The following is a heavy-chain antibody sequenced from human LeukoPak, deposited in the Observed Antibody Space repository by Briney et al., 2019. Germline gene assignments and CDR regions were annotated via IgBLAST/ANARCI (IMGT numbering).Heavy chain of an antibody. D-gene: IGHD6-13*01. Sequence: GESLRLSCAASGFTFSSYAMSWVRQAPGKGLEWVSAISGSGGSTYYADSVKGRFTISRDNSKNTLYLQMNSLRAEDTAVYYCAKDIEQQLDTYYFDYWGQGTLVTVSS. V-gene: IGHV3-23*01. CDR2: ISGSGGST. CDR1: GFTFSSYA. CDR3: AKDIEQQLDTYYFDY. J-gene: IGHJ4*02.